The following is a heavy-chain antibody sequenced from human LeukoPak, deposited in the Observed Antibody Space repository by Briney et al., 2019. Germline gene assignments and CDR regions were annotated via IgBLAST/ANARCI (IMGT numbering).Heavy chain of an antibody. CDR3: ARDASRGYGDYFRDGMDV. J-gene: IGHJ6*02. D-gene: IGHD4-17*01. V-gene: IGHV1-69*13. Sequence: ASVKVSCKTSGGTFSSYGISWVRQAPGQGLEWMGGIIPIFGTANYAQKFQGRVTITADESTSTAYMELSSLRSEDTAVYYCARDASRGYGDYFRDGMDVWGQGTTVTVSS. CDR1: GGTFSSYG. CDR2: IIPIFGTA.